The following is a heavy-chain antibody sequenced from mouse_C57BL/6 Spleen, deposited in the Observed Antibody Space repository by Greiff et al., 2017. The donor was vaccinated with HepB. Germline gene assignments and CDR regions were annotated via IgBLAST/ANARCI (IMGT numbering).Heavy chain of an antibody. CDR3: ARPYGNYVYYAMDY. CDR1: GFTFSDYY. Sequence: DVHLVESGGGLVQPGGSLKLSCAASGFTFSDYYMYWVRQTPEKRLEWVAYISNGGGSTYYPDTVKGRFTISRDNAKNTLYLQMSRLKSEDTAMYYCARPYGNYVYYAMDYWGQGTSVTVSS. V-gene: IGHV5-12*01. J-gene: IGHJ4*01. D-gene: IGHD2-1*01. CDR2: ISNGGGST.